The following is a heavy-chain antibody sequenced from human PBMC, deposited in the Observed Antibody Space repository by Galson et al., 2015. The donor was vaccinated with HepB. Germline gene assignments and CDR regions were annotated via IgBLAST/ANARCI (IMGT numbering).Heavy chain of an antibody. J-gene: IGHJ3*02. D-gene: IGHD3-22*01. Sequence: SVKVSCKASGYTFTSYAMHWVRQAPGQRLEWMGWINAGNGNTKYSQKFQGRVTITRDTSASTAYMELSSLRSEDTAVYYCARAGPSGLTMIVVVADAFDIWGQGTMVTVSS. CDR3: ARAGPSGLTMIVVVADAFDI. CDR2: INAGNGNT. CDR1: GYTFTSYA. V-gene: IGHV1-3*01.